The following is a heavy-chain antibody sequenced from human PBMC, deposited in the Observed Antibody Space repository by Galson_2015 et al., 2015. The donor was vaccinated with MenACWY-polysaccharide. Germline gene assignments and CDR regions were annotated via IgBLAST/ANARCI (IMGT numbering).Heavy chain of an antibody. CDR2: INHAGRT. V-gene: IGHV4-34*01. D-gene: IGHD3-9*01. Sequence: ETLSLTCAVYGGSFTNYFWTWIRQSPEKGLEWIAEINHAGRTTYNPTLRSRVTVSVDPSKNQFSINLTSVTAADTAVYYCARERFTYSILTCYDKLNWFDPWDQGTLVTVSS. J-gene: IGHJ5*02. CDR1: GGSFTNYF. CDR3: ARERFTYSILTCYDKLNWFDP.